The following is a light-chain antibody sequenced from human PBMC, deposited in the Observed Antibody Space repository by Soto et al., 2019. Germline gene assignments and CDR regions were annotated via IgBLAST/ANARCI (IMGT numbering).Light chain of an antibody. Sequence: DIVMTQSPDSLAVSLGERATINCMSSQSVLYSSNNKNYLAWYQQKPGQPPKLLIYWASTRESGVPDRFSGSGSGTDFTLSISSLQAEDVAFYYCQQYYSTPPTFGQGTRLEIK. CDR3: QQYYSTPPT. CDR2: WAS. CDR1: QSVLYSSNNKNY. V-gene: IGKV4-1*01. J-gene: IGKJ5*01.